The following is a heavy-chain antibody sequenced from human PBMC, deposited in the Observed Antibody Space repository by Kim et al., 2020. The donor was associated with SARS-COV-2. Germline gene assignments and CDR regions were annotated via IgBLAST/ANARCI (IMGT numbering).Heavy chain of an antibody. Sequence: TANYAQKLQGGVTITADESTSTAYMELSSLRSEDAAVYYCARDRGWRFDPWGQGTLVTVSS. V-gene: IGHV1-69*01. CDR2: TA. D-gene: IGHD3-10*01. CDR3: ARDRGWRFDP. J-gene: IGHJ5*02.